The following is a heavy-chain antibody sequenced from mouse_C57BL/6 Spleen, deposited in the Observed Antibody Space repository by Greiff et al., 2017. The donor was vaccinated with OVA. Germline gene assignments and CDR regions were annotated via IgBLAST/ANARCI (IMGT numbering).Heavy chain of an antibody. CDR1: GFSFNTYA. Sequence: EVNVVESGGGLVQPKGSLKLSCAASGFSFNTYAMNWVRQAPGKGLEWVARIRSKSNNYATYYADSVKDRFTISRDDSESMLYLQMNNLKTEDTAMYYCVRQNSGTFDYWGQGTTLTVSS. CDR3: VRQNSGTFDY. J-gene: IGHJ2*01. D-gene: IGHD4-1*01. CDR2: IRSKSNNYAT. V-gene: IGHV10-1*01.